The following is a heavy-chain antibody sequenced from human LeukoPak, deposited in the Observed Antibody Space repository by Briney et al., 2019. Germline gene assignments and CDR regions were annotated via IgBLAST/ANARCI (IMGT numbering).Heavy chain of an antibody. CDR3: ASKLTTGY. J-gene: IGHJ4*02. V-gene: IGHV3-66*01. CDR1: GLTISSNY. D-gene: IGHD4-17*01. CDR2: IYSGGTT. Sequence: GGSLRLSCVVSGLTISSNYMSWVRQAPGKGLEWVSVIYSGGTTNYADSVKGRFLVYRDNSKNTLYLQMNSLRAEDTAVYYCASKLTTGYWGQGTLVTVSS.